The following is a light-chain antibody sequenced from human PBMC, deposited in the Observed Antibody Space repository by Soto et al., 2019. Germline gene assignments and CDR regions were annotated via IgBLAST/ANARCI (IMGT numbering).Light chain of an antibody. CDR2: EVS. J-gene: IGLJ2*01. CDR1: SSAVGGYNY. CDR3: SSFAGNNNVV. V-gene: IGLV2-8*01. Sequence: QSALTQPPSASGSPGQSVTISCTGTSSAVGGYNYVSWYQKHPGKAPKLMISEVSKRPSGVPDRFSGSKSGHTASLTVSGLQAEDEADYYCSSFAGNNNVVFGGGTKVTVL.